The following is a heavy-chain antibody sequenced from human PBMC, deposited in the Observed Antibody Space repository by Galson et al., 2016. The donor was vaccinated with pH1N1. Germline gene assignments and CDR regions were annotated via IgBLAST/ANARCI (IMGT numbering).Heavy chain of an antibody. D-gene: IGHD3-22*01. Sequence: TLSLTCTESGVSVNSPTYYWSWIRQPAGKGLEWIGRFHTSGSTNYKPSLNSRVTISLDASNNQFSLKLTSVTAADTAVYYCAREADSSDSTGYYYKTFDYWGQGILVTVSS. J-gene: IGHJ4*02. CDR2: FHTSGST. CDR3: AREADSSDSTGYYYKTFDY. V-gene: IGHV4-61*02. CDR1: GVSVNSPTYY.